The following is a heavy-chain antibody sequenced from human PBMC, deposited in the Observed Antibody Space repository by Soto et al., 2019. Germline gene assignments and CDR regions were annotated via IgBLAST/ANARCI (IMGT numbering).Heavy chain of an antibody. Sequence: EVQLVESGGGLVKPGGSLRLSCAASGFTFSTYSMSWVRQAPGGGLEWVSSISSATSYIYYADSVKGRFTISRDNAMKSLYLQMNSLRAEDTAVYYCARVPGALNAGWFGPWGEGTLVTVSS. CDR2: ISSATSYI. CDR3: ARVPGALNAGWFGP. J-gene: IGHJ5*02. V-gene: IGHV3-21*01. CDR1: GFTFSTYS.